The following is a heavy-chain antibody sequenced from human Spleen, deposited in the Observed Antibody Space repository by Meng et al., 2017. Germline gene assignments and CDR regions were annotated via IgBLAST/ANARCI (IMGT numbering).Heavy chain of an antibody. J-gene: IGHJ5*02. D-gene: IGHD2-8*01. V-gene: IGHV4-38-2*02. CDR2: IYHSGST. CDR1: GYSISSGYY. Sequence: SETLSLTCTVSGYSISSGYYWGWIRQPPGKGLEWIGSIYHSGSTYYNPSLKSRVTISVDTSKNQFSLKLSSVTAADTAVYYCARGRAVLMVYAIEGLNWFDPWGQGTLVTVSS. CDR3: ARGRAVLMVYAIEGLNWFDP.